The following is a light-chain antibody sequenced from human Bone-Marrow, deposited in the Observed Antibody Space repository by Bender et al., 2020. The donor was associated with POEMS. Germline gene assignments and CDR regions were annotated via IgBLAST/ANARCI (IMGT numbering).Light chain of an antibody. Sequence: QSALTQPASVPGSLGQSITISCTGTYSDVGGYAFVSWYQHHPGKTPKLILFEVTRRPSGVSDRFSGSKSGSTASLTVSGLQAEDEADYYCSSYTGSNNHVVFGGGTKLTVL. V-gene: IGLV2-14*02. CDR2: EVT. CDR3: SSYTGSNNHVV. CDR1: YSDVGGYAF. J-gene: IGLJ2*01.